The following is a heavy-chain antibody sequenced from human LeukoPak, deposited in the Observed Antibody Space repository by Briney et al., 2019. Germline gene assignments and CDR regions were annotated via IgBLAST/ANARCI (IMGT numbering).Heavy chain of an antibody. CDR3: ARGPYCTNGVCYTEVDY. J-gene: IGHJ4*02. V-gene: IGHV1-18*01. CDR1: GYTFTSYG. D-gene: IGHD2-8*01. Sequence: ASVKVSCKASGYTFTSYGISWVRQAPGQGLEWMGWISAYNGNTNYAQKLQGRVTMTTDTSTSTAYMEVRSLRSDDTAVYYCARGPYCTNGVCYTEVDYWGQGTLVTVSS. CDR2: ISAYNGNT.